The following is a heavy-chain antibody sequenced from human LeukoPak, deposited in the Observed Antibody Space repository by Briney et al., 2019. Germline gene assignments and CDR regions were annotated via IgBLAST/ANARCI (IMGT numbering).Heavy chain of an antibody. D-gene: IGHD4-23*01. CDR1: GYTFTDYG. CDR3: AREMESGTVVTPGY. CDR2: INPNSGGT. V-gene: IGHV1-2*02. J-gene: IGHJ4*02. Sequence: ASMKVSCKASGYTFTDYGINWVRQAPGQGLEWMGWINPNSGGTNYAQKFQGRVTMTRDTSISTANMELSSLRSDDTAVYYCAREMESGTVVTPGYWGQGTLVTVSS.